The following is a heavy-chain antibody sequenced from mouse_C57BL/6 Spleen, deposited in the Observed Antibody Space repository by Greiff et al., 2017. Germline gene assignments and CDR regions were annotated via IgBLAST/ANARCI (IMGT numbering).Heavy chain of an antibody. CDR1: GYSITSGYY. Sequence: EVKLQQSGPGLVKPSQSLSLTCSVTGYSITSGYYWNWIRQFPGNKLEWMGYISYDGSNNYNPSLKNRISITRYTSKNQFFLKLNSVTTEDTATYYCARVGTTADYWGQGTTLTVSS. CDR3: ARVGTTADY. D-gene: IGHD1-2*01. V-gene: IGHV3-6*01. CDR2: ISYDGSN. J-gene: IGHJ2*01.